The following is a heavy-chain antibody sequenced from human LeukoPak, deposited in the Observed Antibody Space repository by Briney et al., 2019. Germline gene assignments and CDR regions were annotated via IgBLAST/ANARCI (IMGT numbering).Heavy chain of an antibody. CDR3: ARPPTSREDC. CDR1: GYSFSTYW. V-gene: IGHV5-51*01. J-gene: IGHJ4*02. Sequence: LGESLKISCKGSGYSFSTYWIGWLRQMPGKGLEWMGVIYPGDSDTRYSPSFQGQVTISADKSISTAYLQWSSLKASDTAMYYCARPPTSREDCWGQGTLVTVSS. CDR2: IYPGDSDT. D-gene: IGHD1-26*01.